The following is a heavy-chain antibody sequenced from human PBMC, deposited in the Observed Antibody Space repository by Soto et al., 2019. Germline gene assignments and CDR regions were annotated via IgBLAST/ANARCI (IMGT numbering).Heavy chain of an antibody. CDR1: GFTFSSYA. J-gene: IGHJ6*02. Sequence: HPGGSLRLSCAASGFTFSSYAMSWVRQAPGKGLEWASAISGSGGSTYYADSVKGRFTISRDNSKNTLYLQMNSLRAEDTAVYYCAKDTSGYGYYYGMDVWGQGTTVTVSS. D-gene: IGHD3-22*01. V-gene: IGHV3-23*01. CDR3: AKDTSGYGYYYGMDV. CDR2: ISGSGGST.